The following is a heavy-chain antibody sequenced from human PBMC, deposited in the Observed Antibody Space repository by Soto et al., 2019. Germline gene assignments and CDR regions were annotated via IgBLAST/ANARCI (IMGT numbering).Heavy chain of an antibody. D-gene: IGHD1-26*01. Sequence: QVQLVQSGAEVKKPGASVKVSCKASGYTFTSYDMNWVRQATGQGLEWMGWMNPNSGNTGYAQKFQGRVTMTRNTSMTTANRELSSLRSEDTAVYYCARVYRGSRDWGQGTLVTVSS. CDR3: ARVYRGSRD. J-gene: IGHJ4*02. CDR1: GYTFTSYD. CDR2: MNPNSGNT. V-gene: IGHV1-8*02.